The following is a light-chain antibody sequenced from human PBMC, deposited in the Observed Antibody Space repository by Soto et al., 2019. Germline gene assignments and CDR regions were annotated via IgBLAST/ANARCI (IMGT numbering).Light chain of an antibody. CDR1: QSVSSSY. Sequence: EIVVTQSPGTLSLAPGERATLSCRASQSVSSSYLAWYQQKPGQAPRVLIYGASSRATGIPDRFSGSGSGTDFTLTISSLEPVDFAVYYCQHRSNWWTFGPGTKVDI. CDR3: QHRSNWWT. J-gene: IGKJ1*01. V-gene: IGKV3D-20*02. CDR2: GAS.